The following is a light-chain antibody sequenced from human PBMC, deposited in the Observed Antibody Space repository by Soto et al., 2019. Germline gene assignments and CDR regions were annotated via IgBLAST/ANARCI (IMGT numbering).Light chain of an antibody. V-gene: IGLV2-14*01. J-gene: IGLJ2*01. Sequence: QSALTQPASVSGSPGQSITISCTGTSSDVGGYNYVAWYQQHPGKVPKLLIYEVSNRPSGVSNRFSGSKSGNTASLTISGLQAEDEADYYCSSYTGDSIVLFGGGTQLTVL. CDR3: SSYTGDSIVL. CDR1: SSDVGGYNY. CDR2: EVS.